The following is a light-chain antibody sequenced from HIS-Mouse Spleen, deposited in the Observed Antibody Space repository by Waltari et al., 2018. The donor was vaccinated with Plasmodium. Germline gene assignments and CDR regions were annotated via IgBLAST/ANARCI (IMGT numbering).Light chain of an antibody. Sequence: EIVLTQSPATLSLSPGERATLSCRASQSVSSYLAWYQPKPGQSPRLLLYDASNRATGIPARFSGSGSGTDFTLTISSLEPEDCAVYYCQQRSNWPPTFGQGTRLEIK. CDR3: QQRSNWPPT. V-gene: IGKV3-11*01. J-gene: IGKJ5*01. CDR1: QSVSSY. CDR2: DAS.